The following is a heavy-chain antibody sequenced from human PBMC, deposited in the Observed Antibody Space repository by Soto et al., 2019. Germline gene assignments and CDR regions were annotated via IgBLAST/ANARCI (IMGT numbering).Heavy chain of an antibody. CDR1: GFTFSSYA. CDR2: ISYDGSNK. CDR3: ASSTTVMYFDY. D-gene: IGHD4-17*01. Sequence: QVQLVESGGGVVQPGRSLRLSCAASGFTFSSYAMHWVRQAPGKGPEWVAVISYDGSNKYYADSVKGRFTISRDNSKNTLYLQMTSLRAEDTAVYYCASSTTVMYFDYWGQGTLVTVSS. V-gene: IGHV3-30-3*01. J-gene: IGHJ4*02.